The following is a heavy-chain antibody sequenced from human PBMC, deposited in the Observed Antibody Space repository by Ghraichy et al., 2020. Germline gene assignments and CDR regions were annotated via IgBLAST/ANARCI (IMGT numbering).Heavy chain of an antibody. D-gene: IGHD4-17*01. J-gene: IGHJ4*02. CDR2: IYYRGNT. Sequence: SETLSLTCTFSGGSISGYNNYWGWVRQPPGKGLEWIGAIYYRGNTYYTPSLQSRVTISVDTSRNQFFLNLTSVTAADTAVYFCARRPRMSPVTTKDWGQGTLVTVSS. V-gene: IGHV4-39*01. CDR3: ARRPRMSPVTTKD. CDR1: GGSISGYNNY.